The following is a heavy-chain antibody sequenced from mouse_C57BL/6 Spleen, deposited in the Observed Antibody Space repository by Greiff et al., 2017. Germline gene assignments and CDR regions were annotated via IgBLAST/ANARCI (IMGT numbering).Heavy chain of an antibody. Sequence: QVQLKQPGAELVMPGASVKLSCKASGYTFTSYWMHWVKQRPGQGLEWIGEIDPSDSYTNYNQKFKGKSTLTVDKSSSTAYMQLSSLTSEDSAVYYCANGNSMDYWGQGTSVTVSS. V-gene: IGHV1-69*01. J-gene: IGHJ4*01. CDR3: ANGNSMDY. D-gene: IGHD2-1*01. CDR1: GYTFTSYW. CDR2: IDPSDSYT.